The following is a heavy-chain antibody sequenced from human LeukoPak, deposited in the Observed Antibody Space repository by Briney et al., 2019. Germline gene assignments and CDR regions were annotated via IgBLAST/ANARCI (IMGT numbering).Heavy chain of an antibody. V-gene: IGHV3-64D*06. Sequence: GGSLRLSCSASGFTFSSYAMHWVRQAPGKGLEYVSAISSNGGSTYYADSVKGRFTISRVNSKNTLYLQMSSLRAEDTAVYYCVKAPRYSGYDYWGQGTLVTVSS. CDR3: VKAPRYSGYDY. D-gene: IGHD5-12*01. J-gene: IGHJ4*02. CDR2: ISSNGGST. CDR1: GFTFSSYA.